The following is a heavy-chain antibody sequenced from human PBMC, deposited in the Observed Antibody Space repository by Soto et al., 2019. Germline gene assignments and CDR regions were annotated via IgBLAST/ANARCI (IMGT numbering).Heavy chain of an antibody. CDR2: ISSSSSTI. J-gene: IGHJ6*03. V-gene: IGHV3-48*01. CDR1: GFTFSSYS. Sequence: GGSLRLSCAASGFTFSSYSMNWVRQAPGKGLEWVSYISSSSSTIYYADSLKGRFTISRDNAKNSLYLQMNSLRAEDTAVYYCARKIGRSSSPGGSYYYMDVWGKGTTVTVSS. CDR3: ARKIGRSSSPGGSYYYMDV. D-gene: IGHD6-6*01.